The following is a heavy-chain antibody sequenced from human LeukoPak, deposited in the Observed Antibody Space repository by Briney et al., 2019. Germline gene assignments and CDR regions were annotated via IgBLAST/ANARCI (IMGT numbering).Heavy chain of an antibody. D-gene: IGHD4-17*01. Sequence: GSLRLSCAASGFTFSSYWMSWVRQAPGKGLEWVSSISSSSSYIYYADSVKGRFTISRDNAKNSLYLQMNSLRAEDTAVYYCARGGSYGDGAFDIWGQGTMVTVSS. CDR3: ARGGSYGDGAFDI. V-gene: IGHV3-21*01. J-gene: IGHJ3*02. CDR1: GFTFSSYW. CDR2: ISSSSSYI.